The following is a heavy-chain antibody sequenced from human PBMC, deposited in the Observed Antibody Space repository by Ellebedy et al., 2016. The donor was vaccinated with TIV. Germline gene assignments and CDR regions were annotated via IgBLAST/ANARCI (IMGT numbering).Heavy chain of an antibody. Sequence: ASVKVSCXASGYTFTNNGISWVRQAPGQGLEWMGWISAYNGNTNYAQRVQGRVTMTTDKSTSTVFMELRNLTSDDTAVYYCARDYASGSYNYWGQGTLVTVSS. J-gene: IGHJ4*02. D-gene: IGHD3-16*01. CDR1: GYTFTNNG. CDR3: ARDYASGSYNY. CDR2: ISAYNGNT. V-gene: IGHV1-18*04.